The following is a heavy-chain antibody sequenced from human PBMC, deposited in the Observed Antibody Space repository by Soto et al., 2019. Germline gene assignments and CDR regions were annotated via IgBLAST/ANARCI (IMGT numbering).Heavy chain of an antibody. V-gene: IGHV3-33*01. CDR3: AREGTYCSGGSCYPHFDY. J-gene: IGHJ4*02. Sequence: QVQLVESGGGVVQPGRSLRLSCAASGFTFSSYGMHWVRQAPGKGLEWVAVIWYDGSNKYYADSVKGRFTISRDNSKNTLYLQMNSLRAEDTAVYYCAREGTYCSGGSCYPHFDYWRQGTLVTVSS. D-gene: IGHD2-15*01. CDR2: IWYDGSNK. CDR1: GFTFSSYG.